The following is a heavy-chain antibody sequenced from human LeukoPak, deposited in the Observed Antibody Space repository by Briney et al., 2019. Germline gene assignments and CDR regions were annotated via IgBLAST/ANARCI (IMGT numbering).Heavy chain of an antibody. Sequence: PGGSLRLSCVASGFTFSSYAMSWVRQAPGKGLEWVSAIRESGGSTHYADSVKGRFTISRDNSKNTLYLQMNSLGAEDTAVYYCAKTKPYGTTWYGGIDWGQGALVTVSS. CDR2: IRESGGST. V-gene: IGHV3-23*01. J-gene: IGHJ4*02. D-gene: IGHD6-13*01. CDR1: GFTFSSYA. CDR3: AKTKPYGTTWYGGID.